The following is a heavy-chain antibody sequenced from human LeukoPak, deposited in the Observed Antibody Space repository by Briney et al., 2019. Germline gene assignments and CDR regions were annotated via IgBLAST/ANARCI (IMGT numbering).Heavy chain of an antibody. CDR3: ATDGRGYSYGYYFDY. V-gene: IGHV1-24*01. D-gene: IGHD5-18*01. CDR1: GYTLTELS. CDR2: FDPEDGET. J-gene: IGHJ4*02. Sequence: ASVKVSCKVSGYTLTELSMHWVRHAPGKGLEWMGGFDPEDGETIYAQKFQGRVTMTEDTSTDTAYMELSSLRSEDTAVYYCATDGRGYSYGYYFDYWGQGTLVTVSS.